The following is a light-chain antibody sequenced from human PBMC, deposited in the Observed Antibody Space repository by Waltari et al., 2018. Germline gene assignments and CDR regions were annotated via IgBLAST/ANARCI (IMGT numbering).Light chain of an antibody. CDR1: QSVSNNF. CDR3: QQYDSIVLT. V-gene: IGKV3-20*01. J-gene: IGKJ4*01. Sequence: EIVLTQSPGTLSLSPGERATLSCRASQSVSNNFLNWYQQKPGQAPRHPIFGASSRAPCSPDRFSGSGSGTDFTLTISRLEPEDVAVYYCQQYDSIVLTFGGGTKVEI. CDR2: GAS.